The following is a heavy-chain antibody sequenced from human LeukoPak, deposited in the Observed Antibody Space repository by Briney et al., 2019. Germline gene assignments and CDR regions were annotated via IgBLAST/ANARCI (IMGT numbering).Heavy chain of an antibody. V-gene: IGHV4-39*02. CDR1: GGSISSSSYY. J-gene: IGHJ4*02. D-gene: IGHD2-2*01. CDR2: IYYSGST. Sequence: SETLSLTCTVSGGSISSSSYYWGWIRQPPGKGLEWIGSIYYSGSTYYNPSLKSRVTISVDTSKNQLSLKLSSVTAADTAVYYCARDQLAYCSSTSCPHFDYWGQGTLVTVSS. CDR3: ARDQLAYCSSTSCPHFDY.